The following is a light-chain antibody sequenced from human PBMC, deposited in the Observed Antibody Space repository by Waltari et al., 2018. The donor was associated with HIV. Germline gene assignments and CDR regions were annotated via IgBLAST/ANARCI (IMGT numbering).Light chain of an antibody. J-gene: IGLJ3*02. CDR1: RSNIGDTT. V-gene: IGLV1-44*01. CDR2: KSD. CDR3: ATWDDSLNGRV. Sequence: HSVLTQPPSASGTPGQRVTISCSGGRSNIGDTTVNWYQHLPGTAPKLLIDKSDQRPSGVPDRFSGSKSDTSASLAISGLQSEDEADYYCATWDDSLNGRVFGGGTKLTVL.